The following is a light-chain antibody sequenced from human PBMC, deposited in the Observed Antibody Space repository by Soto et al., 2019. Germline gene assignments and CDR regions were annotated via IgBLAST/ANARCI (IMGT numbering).Light chain of an antibody. Sequence: DIQLTQSPSSLSASVGDRIIITCRVSQGITGYLNWYRQKPGKVPKLRIYSAFSVQSGVPSRFSGSGSGTDFTLSFSSLQSEDVATSYGQRTYNAPFGQGTRLDIQ. V-gene: IGKV1-27*01. J-gene: IGKJ5*01. CDR1: QGITGY. CDR2: SAF. CDR3: QRTYNAP.